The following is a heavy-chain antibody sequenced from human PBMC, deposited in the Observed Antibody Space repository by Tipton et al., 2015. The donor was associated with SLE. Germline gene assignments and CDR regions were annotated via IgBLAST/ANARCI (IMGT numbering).Heavy chain of an antibody. CDR1: GGSINSHF. J-gene: IGHJ2*01. D-gene: IGHD3-16*01. V-gene: IGHV4-59*11. CDR2: IYHSGST. CDR3: ARDLGAGWGGHWYFDL. Sequence: TLSLTCTVSGGSINSHFWSWFRQPPGRELEWIGYIYHSGSTNYNPSLKRRVTMSVDTSKNQFSLKLSSVTTAATAVYYCARDLGAGWGGHWYFDLWGRGTLLTVSS.